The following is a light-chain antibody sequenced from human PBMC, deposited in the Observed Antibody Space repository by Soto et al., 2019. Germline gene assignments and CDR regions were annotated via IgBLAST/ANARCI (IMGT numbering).Light chain of an antibody. J-gene: IGKJ2*01. V-gene: IGKV3-20*01. CDR2: GSS. CDR1: QSVSNNY. CDR3: QQEGSSAPYT. Sequence: EVVLTQSPGTLSLSPGERATLSCRASQSVSNNYFAWYQQKRGQPPRLLSFGSSDRATGIPDRFSGSGSGNGFIHTISRLETEDFAVYYCQQEGSSAPYTFGHGTKLQIK.